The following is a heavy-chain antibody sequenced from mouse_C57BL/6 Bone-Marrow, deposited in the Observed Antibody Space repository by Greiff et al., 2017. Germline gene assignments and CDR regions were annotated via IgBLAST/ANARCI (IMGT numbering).Heavy chain of an antibody. V-gene: IGHV1-42*01. CDR1: GYSFTGYY. CDR3: ARYGTGTDY. D-gene: IGHD4-1*01. Sequence: VQLKESGPELVKPGASVKISCKASGYSFTGYYMNWVKQSPEKSLEWIGEINPSTGGTTYNQKFKAKATLTVDTSSSTAYMQLKSLTSDDSAVYYCARYGTGTDYWGQGTTLTVSS. CDR2: INPSTGGT. J-gene: IGHJ2*01.